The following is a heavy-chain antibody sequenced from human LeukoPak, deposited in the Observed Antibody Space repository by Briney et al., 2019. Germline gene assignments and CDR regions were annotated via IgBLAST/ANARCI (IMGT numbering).Heavy chain of an antibody. CDR3: TKRARMGIAAAGDGFHI. CDR1: GFRFDDYA. CDR2: ISWDSAAI. J-gene: IGHJ3*02. Sequence: GGSLRLSCAAPGFRFDDYAMHWVRQAPEKGLGWVSGISWDSAAIGYADSVGGRFTLSRDNAKNSLFLQMSSLRAEDTALYYCTKRARMGIAAAGDGFHIWGQGTMVTVSS. D-gene: IGHD6-13*01. V-gene: IGHV3-9*01.